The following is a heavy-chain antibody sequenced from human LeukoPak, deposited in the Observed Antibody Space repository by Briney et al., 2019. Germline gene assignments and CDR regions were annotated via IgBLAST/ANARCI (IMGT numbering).Heavy chain of an antibody. Sequence: SETLSLTCTVSGGSISSYYWSWIRQPPGKGLEWIGYIYYSGSTNYNPSLKNRVTISVDTSKNQFSLKLSSVTAADTAVYYCAREVGPGRFDPWGQGTLVTVSS. CDR3: AREVGPGRFDP. CDR2: IYYSGST. J-gene: IGHJ5*02. V-gene: IGHV4-59*01. CDR1: GGSISSYY.